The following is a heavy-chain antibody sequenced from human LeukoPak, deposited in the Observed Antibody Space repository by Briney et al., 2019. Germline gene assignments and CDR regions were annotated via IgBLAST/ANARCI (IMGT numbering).Heavy chain of an antibody. CDR3: ARHYYDTSGYYYFDY. CDR2: IYYSGST. D-gene: IGHD3-22*01. Sequence: PSETLSLTCNVSGGSISGYYWSWIRQPLGKGLEYMGYIYYSGSTDYNPSLKSRITISVDTSKNQFSLKLSSVTAADTAVYYCARHYYDTSGYYYFDYWGQGTLVTVSS. J-gene: IGHJ4*02. V-gene: IGHV4-59*08. CDR1: GGSISGYY.